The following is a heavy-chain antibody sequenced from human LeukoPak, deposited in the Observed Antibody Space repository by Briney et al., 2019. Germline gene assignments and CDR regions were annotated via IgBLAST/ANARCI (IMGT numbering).Heavy chain of an antibody. D-gene: IGHD3-10*01. Sequence: SETLSLTCTVSGGPISNTNYYWGWIRQPPGNGLEWIASIYYSGSTYYNPSLRSRVTVSVDTSKDQFSLKLSSVTAADSAVYYCARHKTLLSFGEFNFDYWGQGTLVTVSS. V-gene: IGHV4-39*01. J-gene: IGHJ4*02. CDR2: IYYSGST. CDR1: GGPISNTNYY. CDR3: ARHKTLLSFGEFNFDY.